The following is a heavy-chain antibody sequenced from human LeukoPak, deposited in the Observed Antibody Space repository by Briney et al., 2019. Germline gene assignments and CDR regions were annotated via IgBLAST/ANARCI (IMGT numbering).Heavy chain of an antibody. CDR1: GGSISSFY. J-gene: IGHJ4*02. Sequence: SETLSLTCTVSGGSISSFYWSWIRQSPGKGLEWIGHIYYSGTTKYNPSLKSRVTMSVDTSKSQFSLKLSSVTAADTAVYYCARQLSPHTRFDYWGQGTLVTVSS. CDR3: ARQLSPHTRFDY. CDR2: IYYSGTT. V-gene: IGHV4-59*01. D-gene: IGHD5-18*01.